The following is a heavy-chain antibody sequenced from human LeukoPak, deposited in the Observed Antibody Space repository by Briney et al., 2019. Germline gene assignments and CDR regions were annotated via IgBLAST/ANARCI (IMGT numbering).Heavy chain of an antibody. CDR1: GGSISSSSYY. D-gene: IGHD3-16*02. J-gene: IGHJ5*02. Sequence: SETLSLTCTVSGGSISSSSYYWGWIRQPPGKGLEWIGSIYYSGSTYYNPSLKSRVTISVDTSKNQFSLKLSSVTAADTAVYYCARPLVIGAARPTNNWFDPWGQGTLVTVFS. CDR3: ARPLVIGAARPTNNWFDP. V-gene: IGHV4-39*01. CDR2: IYYSGST.